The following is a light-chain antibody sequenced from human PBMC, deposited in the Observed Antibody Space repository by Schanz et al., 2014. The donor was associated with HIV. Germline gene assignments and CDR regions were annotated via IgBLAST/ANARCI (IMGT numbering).Light chain of an antibody. J-gene: IGKJ2*01. Sequence: IQMTQSPSTVSASVGDRVTITCRASQTIGRLMAWYQQKPGRAPKLLIYQASTLETGVPSRFSGSGSGTSFTLHITSLQPDDFATYYCQQCVTYPYTFGQGTKLDIK. CDR1: QTIGRL. CDR3: QQCVTYPYT. CDR2: QAS. V-gene: IGKV1-5*03.